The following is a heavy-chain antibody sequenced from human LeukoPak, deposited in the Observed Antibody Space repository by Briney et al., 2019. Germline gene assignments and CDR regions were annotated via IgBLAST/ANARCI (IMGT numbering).Heavy chain of an antibody. V-gene: IGHV3-21*01. D-gene: IGHD6-19*01. CDR2: ISSSSSYI. J-gene: IGHJ4*02. Sequence: GGSLRLSCAASGFTFSSYAMSWVRQAPGKGLEWVSSISSSSSYIYYADSVKGRFTISRDNAKNSLYLQMNSLRAEDTAVYYCARVYSSGWLDYWGQGTLVTVSS. CDR3: ARVYSSGWLDY. CDR1: GFTFSSYA.